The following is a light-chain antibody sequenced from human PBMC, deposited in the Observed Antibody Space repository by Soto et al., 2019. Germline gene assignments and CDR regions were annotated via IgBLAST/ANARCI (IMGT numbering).Light chain of an antibody. CDR1: SSDVGGYNS. CDR2: EVS. Sequence: QSALTQPASVSGSPGQSITISCTGTSSDVGGYNSVSWYQQHPGKVPKVMIYEVSNRPSGVSDRFSGSKSGNTASLTISGLQAEDEADYYCSSYTSSNTWVFGGWTKLTVL. CDR3: SSYTSSNTWV. V-gene: IGLV2-14*01. J-gene: IGLJ3*02.